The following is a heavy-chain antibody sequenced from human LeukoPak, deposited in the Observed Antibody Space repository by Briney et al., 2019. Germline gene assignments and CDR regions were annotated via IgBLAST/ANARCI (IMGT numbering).Heavy chain of an antibody. V-gene: IGHV1-2*06. Sequence: ASVKASRKASGYTFTGYYMHWVRQAPGQGLEYMGRINPISGGTVYAQKFQGRVTMTRDTSITTAYMELTRLTSDDTAVYYCARYCSSTSCYSDYWGQGTLVTVSS. J-gene: IGHJ4*02. D-gene: IGHD2-2*01. CDR1: GYTFTGYY. CDR3: ARYCSSTSCYSDY. CDR2: INPISGGT.